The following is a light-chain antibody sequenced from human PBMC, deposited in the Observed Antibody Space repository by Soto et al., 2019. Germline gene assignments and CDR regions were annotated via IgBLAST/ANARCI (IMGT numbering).Light chain of an antibody. J-gene: IGLJ2*01. V-gene: IGLV2-14*01. CDR2: EVR. CDR1: MRDVGAYNL. Sequence: QSALTQPASVSGSPGQSITISCAGTMRDVGAYNLVSWYQQHPGRAPQLIIYEVRNRPSVISFCFSGSKSGNTASLTISGLQAEDEADYYCSSYTSKSSLIFGGGTKVTVL. CDR3: SSYTSKSSLI.